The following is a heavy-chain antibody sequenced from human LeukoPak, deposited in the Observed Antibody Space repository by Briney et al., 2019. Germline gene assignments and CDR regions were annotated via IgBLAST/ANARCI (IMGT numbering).Heavy chain of an antibody. CDR2: MYNSVSI. V-gene: IGHV4-38-2*01. CDR3: ARNSSSGFFDY. D-gene: IGHD6-6*01. Sequence: SETLSLTCVASGYSIRNGDYWGWIRPSPGKGLEWIASMYNSVSIHYNPSLKSRVTILVDTSKNEFSLKMRSVTAADTAVYYCARNSSSGFFDYWGQGTLATVSS. J-gene: IGHJ4*02. CDR1: GYSIRNGDY.